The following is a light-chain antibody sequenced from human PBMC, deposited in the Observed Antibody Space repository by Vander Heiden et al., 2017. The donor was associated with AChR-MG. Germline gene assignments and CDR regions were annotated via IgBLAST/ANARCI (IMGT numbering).Light chain of an antibody. CDR1: ESISNY. V-gene: IGKV1-39*01. J-gene: IGKJ4*01. CDR3: QQSLKSPLG. Sequence: DIQMTQSPSSLSAFVGDRVTITCRAVESISNYLNWFQQKPGEAPRLLIYGASNLQSGVPSRFSGSGSGTDFTLTISSLQPEDSATYYCQQSLKSPLGFGGGTKVEIK. CDR2: GAS.